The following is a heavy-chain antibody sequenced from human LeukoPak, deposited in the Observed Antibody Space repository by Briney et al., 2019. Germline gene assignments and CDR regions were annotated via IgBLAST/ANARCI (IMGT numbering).Heavy chain of an antibody. Sequence: SGGSLRLSCAASGFTFSSYWMHWVRQAPGKGLVWVSRINSDGSSTSYADSVKGRFTISRDNAKNTLYLQMNSLRAEDRAVYYCARGEVRTGFYFDYWGQGTLVTVSS. J-gene: IGHJ4*02. D-gene: IGHD3-10*01. V-gene: IGHV3-74*01. CDR3: ARGEVRTGFYFDY. CDR2: INSDGSST. CDR1: GFTFSSYW.